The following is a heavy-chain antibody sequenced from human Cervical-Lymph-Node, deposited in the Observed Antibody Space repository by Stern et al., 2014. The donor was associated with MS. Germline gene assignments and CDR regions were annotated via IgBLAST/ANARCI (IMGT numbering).Heavy chain of an antibody. Sequence: VQLVESGGGVVQPGRSLRLSRAASRFTLRSYGTHLVRQAPGKGLEWVAVILNDGNEKDYTDSVKGRFTISRDNSKNTLYLQMNSLRTEDTAMYYCAKDRLFCSGGGCYGMDVWGQGTTVTVSS. V-gene: IGHV3-30*18. CDR1: RFTLRSYG. CDR2: ILNDGNEK. D-gene: IGHD2-15*01. CDR3: AKDRLFCSGGGCYGMDV. J-gene: IGHJ6*02.